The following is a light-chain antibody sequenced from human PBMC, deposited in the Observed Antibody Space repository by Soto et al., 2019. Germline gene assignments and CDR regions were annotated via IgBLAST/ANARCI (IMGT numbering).Light chain of an antibody. CDR2: DAT. J-gene: IGLJ1*01. CDR1: TGAVTSYHY. CDR3: RIFASGAPV. V-gene: IGLV7-46*01. Sequence: QAVVTQEPSLTVSPGGTVTLTCGSSTGAVTSYHYPHWCQQRPGPAPRTLIYDATDKPSWTPVRFSGSLLGDKAALTLSGAKPEDDAEDYCRIFASGAPVFGLGTKVTVL.